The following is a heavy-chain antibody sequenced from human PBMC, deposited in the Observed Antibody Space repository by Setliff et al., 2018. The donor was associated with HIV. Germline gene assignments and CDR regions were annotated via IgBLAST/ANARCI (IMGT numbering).Heavy chain of an antibody. V-gene: IGHV1-69*13. CDR2: IIPIFGAA. J-gene: IGHJ4*02. Sequence: ASVKVSCKASGGTFSNYAISWVRQAPGQGLEWMGGIIPIFGAAKYAQKFQGRVTITADESTSIAYMELSSLRSEDTAVYYCARETEVKGYYDSSGSWGLGHWGQGTLVTVSS. CDR3: ARETEVKGYYDSSGSWGLGH. D-gene: IGHD3-22*01. CDR1: GGTFSNYA.